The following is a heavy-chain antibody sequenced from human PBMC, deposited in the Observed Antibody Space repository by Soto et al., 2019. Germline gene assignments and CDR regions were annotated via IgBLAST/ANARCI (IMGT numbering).Heavy chain of an antibody. J-gene: IGHJ4*02. V-gene: IGHV3-23*01. CDR3: AKRSSYNSRDAIDD. Sequence: PGGSLRLSCAASGFTFNNYAVTWVRQVPGKGLEWVSVISASAGSAYYGPSVKGRFTISRDNFRGTLYLQMNSLRVEDTAVYYCAKRSSYNSRDAIDDWGQGTLVTVSS. CDR1: GFTFNNYA. CDR2: ISASAGSA. D-gene: IGHD3-10*01.